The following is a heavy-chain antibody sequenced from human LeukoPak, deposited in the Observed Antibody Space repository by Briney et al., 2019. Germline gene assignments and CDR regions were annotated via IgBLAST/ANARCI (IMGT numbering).Heavy chain of an antibody. D-gene: IGHD2-2*02. CDR1: GFTFSSGY. CDR2: ISSDGSNT. V-gene: IGHV3-74*01. Sequence: TGGSLRLSCAVSGFTFSSGYMHWVRQPPGKGPVWVSRISSDGSNTIYADSVKGRFTISRDDARNTLYLQMNSLRDAETAVYYCARYTGGGVYWGQGTLVTVSS. J-gene: IGHJ4*02. CDR3: ARYTGGGVY.